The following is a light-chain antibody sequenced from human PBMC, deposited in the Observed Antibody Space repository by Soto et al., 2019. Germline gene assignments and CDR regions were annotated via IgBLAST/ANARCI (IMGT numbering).Light chain of an antibody. J-gene: IGKJ2*01. CDR1: PSVSSNY. CDR2: GAS. Sequence: EIVLTQSPGTLSLSPGERATLSCRASPSVSSNYLAWYQQKPGQAPRLLIYGASSRATGIPDRFSGSGSGTDFTLTISRLEPEDFAVYYCQQYGSSPPYTVGQGTKLEIK. CDR3: QQYGSSPPYT. V-gene: IGKV3-20*01.